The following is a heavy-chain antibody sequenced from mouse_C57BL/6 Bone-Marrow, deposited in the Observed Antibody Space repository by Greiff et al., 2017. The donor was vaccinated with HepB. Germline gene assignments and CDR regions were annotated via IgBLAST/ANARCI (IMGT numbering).Heavy chain of an antibody. Sequence: QVQLQQPGAELVKPGASVKMSCKASGYTFTSYWITWVKQRPGQGLEWIGDIYPRSGNTYYNEKFKGKATLTADKSSSTAYMELRSLTSEDSAVYFCARRAAQATPFAYWGQGTLVTVSA. V-gene: IGHV1-55*01. J-gene: IGHJ3*01. CDR3: ARRAAQATPFAY. D-gene: IGHD3-2*02. CDR1: GYTFTSYW. CDR2: IYPRSGNT.